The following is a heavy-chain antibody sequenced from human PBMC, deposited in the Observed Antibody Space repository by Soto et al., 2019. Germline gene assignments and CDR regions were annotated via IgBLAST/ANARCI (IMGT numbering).Heavy chain of an antibody. Sequence: EVQLLESGGGLVQPGGSLRLSCAASGFTFSSYAMSWVRQAPGKGLEWVSAISGSAGSTYYADSVKGRFTISRDNSKNTLYRQRNSLRAEDTAVFYCTKDLWPYLPAGGEFDSWGQGTLVTVSS. CDR3: TKDLWPYLPAGGEFDS. D-gene: IGHD3-16*01. CDR1: GFTFSSYA. CDR2: ISGSAGST. V-gene: IGHV3-23*01. J-gene: IGHJ4*02.